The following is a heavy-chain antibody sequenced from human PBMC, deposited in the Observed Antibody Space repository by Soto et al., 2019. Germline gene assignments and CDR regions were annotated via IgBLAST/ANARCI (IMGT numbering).Heavy chain of an antibody. CDR2: SYHSGST. CDR3: ARHYGDYVSGDYYFDY. D-gene: IGHD4-17*01. J-gene: IGHJ4*02. V-gene: IGHV4-4*02. Sequence: QVQLQESGPGLVKPSGTLSLTCAVSGGSISSSNWWSWVRQPPGKGLEWIGESYHSGSTNYNPSRKSPVTISVNKSKNQFSLKLSSVTAADTAVYYCARHYGDYVSGDYYFDYWGQGTLVTVSS. CDR1: GGSISSSNW.